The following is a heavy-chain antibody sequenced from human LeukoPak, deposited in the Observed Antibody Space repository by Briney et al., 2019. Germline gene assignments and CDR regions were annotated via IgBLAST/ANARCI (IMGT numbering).Heavy chain of an antibody. J-gene: IGHJ4*02. D-gene: IGHD5-18*01. CDR3: VPHINYSYQY. CDR1: GFAFSSSP. V-gene: IGHV3-64D*06. Sequence: PGGSLRLSCSAPGFAFSSSPMHWVRQAPGKTLEYVSAISSDGRNAYYADSVKGRFTMSRDNSKNTLSLQMSSLRPEDTAVYYCVPHINYSYQYWGRGTQVTVS. CDR2: ISSDGRNA.